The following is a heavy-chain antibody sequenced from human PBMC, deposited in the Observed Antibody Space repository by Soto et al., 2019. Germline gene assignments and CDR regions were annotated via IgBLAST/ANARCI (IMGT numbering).Heavy chain of an antibody. V-gene: IGHV3-15*01. CDR1: GLIFSDAW. J-gene: IGHJ4*02. CDR2: IKSNVDGGTT. Sequence: EVHLVESGGGLGKPGGSLTLSCGASGLIFSDAWMSWVRQAPGKGLEWVGRIKSNVDGGTTDFTTPVKGRFTISRDDSKNTIYLQMNSLKTEDTAVYYCTHRDGEGFDDWGQGTLVIVSS. CDR3: THRDGEGFDD.